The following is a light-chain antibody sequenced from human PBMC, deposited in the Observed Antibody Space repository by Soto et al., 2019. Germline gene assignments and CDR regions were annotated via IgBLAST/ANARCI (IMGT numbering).Light chain of an antibody. V-gene: IGLV7-46*01. J-gene: IGLJ7*01. CDR1: TGAVTSGHY. CDR3: LVSLSGARV. Sequence: QAVVTQEPSLTVSPGGTVTLTCGSSTGAVTSGHYPYWFQQKPGQAPRPLIYDTRNKHSWTPARFSGSLLGGKAALTLSGAQPEDEAVYYCLVSLSGARVFGGGTQLTVL. CDR2: DTR.